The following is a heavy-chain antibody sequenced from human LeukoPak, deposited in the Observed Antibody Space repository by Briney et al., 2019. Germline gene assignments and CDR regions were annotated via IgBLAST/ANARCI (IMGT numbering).Heavy chain of an antibody. CDR2: IYYSGST. CDR3: ARESGYSYGSDY. Sequence: SETLSLTCTVSGGSISSYYWSWIRQPPWKGLEWIGYIYYSGSTNYNPSLKSRVTISVDTSKNQFSLKLSSVTAADTAVYYCARESGYSYGSDYWGQGTLVTVSS. D-gene: IGHD5-18*01. CDR1: GGSISSYY. V-gene: IGHV4-59*01. J-gene: IGHJ4*02.